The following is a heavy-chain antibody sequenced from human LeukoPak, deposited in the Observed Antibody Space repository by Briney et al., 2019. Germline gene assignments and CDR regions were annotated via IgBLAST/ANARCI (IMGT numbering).Heavy chain of an antibody. J-gene: IGHJ3*02. CDR2: IYYSGST. V-gene: IGHV4-59*01. Sequence: SETLSLTCTVSGGSISSYYWSWIRQPPGKGLEWIGYIYYSGSTNYNPSLKSRVTISVDTSKNQFSLKLSSVTAADTAVYYCARVGRPRPDAFDIWGQGTMVTVFS. CDR3: ARVGRPRPDAFDI. D-gene: IGHD1-26*01. CDR1: GGSISSYY.